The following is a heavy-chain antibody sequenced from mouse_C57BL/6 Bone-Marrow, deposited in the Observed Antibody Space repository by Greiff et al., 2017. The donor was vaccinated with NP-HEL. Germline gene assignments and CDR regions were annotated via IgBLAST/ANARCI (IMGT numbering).Heavy chain of an antibody. CDR3: ARLRNYYGSSYDWYFDV. J-gene: IGHJ1*03. CDR1: GFTFSSYG. Sequence: EVKLMESGGDLVKPGGSLKLSCAASGFTFSSYGMSWVRQTPDKKLEWVATISSGGSYTYYPDSVKGRFTISRDNAKNTLYLQMSSLKSEDTAMYYCARLRNYYGSSYDWYFDVWGTGTTVTVSS. CDR2: ISSGGSYT. D-gene: IGHD1-1*01. V-gene: IGHV5-6*01.